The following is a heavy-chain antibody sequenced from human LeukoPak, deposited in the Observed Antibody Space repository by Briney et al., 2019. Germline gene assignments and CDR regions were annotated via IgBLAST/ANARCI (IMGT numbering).Heavy chain of an antibody. CDR3: ARTEEQLVQGYFDY. D-gene: IGHD6-6*01. V-gene: IGHV1-69*05. J-gene: IGHJ4*02. Sequence: GSSAKVSCKASGGTFSSYAISWVRQAPGQGLEWMGGIIPIFGTANYAQKFQGRVTITTDESTSTAYMELSSLRSEDTAVYYCARTEEQLVQGYFDYWGQGTLVTVSS. CDR1: GGTFSSYA. CDR2: IIPIFGTA.